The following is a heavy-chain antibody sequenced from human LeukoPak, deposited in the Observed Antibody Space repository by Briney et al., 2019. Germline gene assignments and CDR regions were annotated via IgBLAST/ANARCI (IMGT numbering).Heavy chain of an antibody. CDR1: GYTFTSYY. V-gene: IGHV1-46*01. J-gene: IGHJ4*02. CDR2: INPSGGST. CDR3: ARGGLGHTYEQLDY. D-gene: IGHD5-18*01. Sequence: ASVKVSCKASGYTFTSYYMHWVRQAPGQGLEWMGIINPSGGSTSYAQKFQGRVTISVDTSKNQFSLKLSSVTVADTAVYYCARGGLGHTYEQLDYWGQGTLVTVSS.